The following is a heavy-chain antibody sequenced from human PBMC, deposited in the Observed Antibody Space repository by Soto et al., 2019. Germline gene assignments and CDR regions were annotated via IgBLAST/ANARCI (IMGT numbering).Heavy chain of an antibody. CDR1: GFTFSGYG. CDR2: IWYDGTNK. D-gene: IGHD2-21*02. V-gene: IGHV3-33*01. CDR3: ARGLSDPEGGYYYGMDV. J-gene: IGHJ6*02. Sequence: QVQLVESGGGVVHPGRSLRLSCVAVGFTFSGYGMHWVRQAPGKGLEWVTVIWYDGTNKYYADSVKGRFTISRDNSKNTLYLQMNSLRAEDTAVYYCARGLSDPEGGYYYGMDVWGQGTTVTVAS.